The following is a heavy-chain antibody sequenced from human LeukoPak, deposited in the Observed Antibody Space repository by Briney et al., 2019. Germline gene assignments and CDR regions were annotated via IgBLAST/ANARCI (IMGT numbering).Heavy chain of an antibody. CDR1: GFIFSDYY. Sequence: PGGSLRLSCAASGFIFSDYYMSWIRQVPGKGLEWVSYISSTSSYTNYADSVKGRFTISRDNAKNSLYLQMNSLRAEDTAVYYCARGPRGYSGYDQGSFDYWGQGTLVTVSS. J-gene: IGHJ4*02. CDR3: ARGPRGYSGYDQGSFDY. V-gene: IGHV3-11*06. D-gene: IGHD5-12*01. CDR2: ISSTSSYT.